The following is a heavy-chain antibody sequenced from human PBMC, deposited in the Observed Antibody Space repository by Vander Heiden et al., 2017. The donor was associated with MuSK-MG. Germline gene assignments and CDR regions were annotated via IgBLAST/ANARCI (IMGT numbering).Heavy chain of an antibody. CDR2: IIPIFGTA. Sequence: QVQLVQSGAEVKKPGSSVKVSCKASGGTFSSYATSWVRQAPGQGLEWMGGIIPIFGTANYAQKFQGRVTITADESTSTAYMELSSLRSEDTAVYYCARAGNIVVVPAANPLYYYYGMDVWGQGTTVTVSS. CDR3: ARAGNIVVVPAANPLYYYYGMDV. V-gene: IGHV1-69*01. J-gene: IGHJ6*02. CDR1: GGTFSSYA. D-gene: IGHD2-2*01.